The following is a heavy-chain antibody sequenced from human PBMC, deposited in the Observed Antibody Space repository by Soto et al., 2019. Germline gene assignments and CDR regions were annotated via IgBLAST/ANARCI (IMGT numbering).Heavy chain of an antibody. Sequence: QEQLVESGGRVVQPGRSLRLSCADSGSTFSGDGMHWVRQAPGKGLEWGAEISYDGVRKYYADSVKGRFTISRDNSKNTLYLQMNNMRTEDTALYYCAKGGGTGYDYYHYMDVWGKGTTVTVSS. CDR3: AKGGGTGYDYYHYMDV. CDR2: ISYDGVRK. CDR1: GSTFSGDG. J-gene: IGHJ6*03. D-gene: IGHD2-8*02. V-gene: IGHV3-30*18.